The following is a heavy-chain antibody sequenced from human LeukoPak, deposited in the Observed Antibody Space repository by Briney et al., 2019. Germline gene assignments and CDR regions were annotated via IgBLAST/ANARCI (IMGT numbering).Heavy chain of an antibody. CDR2: IKQDGSEK. Sequence: PGGSLRLSCAASGFTFNNYWMSWVRQAPGKGLEWVANIKQDGSEKNYVDSVKGRFTISRDNAKNSVSLQMNSLRADDTAVYYCARDGGETVTISHFDYWGQGTLVTVSS. D-gene: IGHD4-11*01. J-gene: IGHJ4*02. CDR3: ARDGGETVTISHFDY. CDR1: GFTFNNYW. V-gene: IGHV3-7*01.